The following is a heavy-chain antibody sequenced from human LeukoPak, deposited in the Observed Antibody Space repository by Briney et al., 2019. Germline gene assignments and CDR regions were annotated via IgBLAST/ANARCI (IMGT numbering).Heavy chain of an antibody. D-gene: IGHD6-25*01. J-gene: IGHJ4*02. Sequence: PGGSLRLSCAASGFTFSSYEMNWVRQAPGKGLEWVSYISSSGSTIYYADSVKGRFTISRDNARNSLYLQMNSLRAEDTAVYYCASRLAYYFDYWGQGTLVTVSS. CDR3: ASRLAYYFDY. V-gene: IGHV3-48*03. CDR2: ISSSGSTI. CDR1: GFTFSSYE.